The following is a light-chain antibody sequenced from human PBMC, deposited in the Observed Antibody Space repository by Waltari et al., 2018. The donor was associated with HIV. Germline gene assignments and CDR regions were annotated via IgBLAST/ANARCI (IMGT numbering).Light chain of an antibody. CDR3: QAWDSSTVV. V-gene: IGLV3-1*01. CDR2: QDS. Sequence: SYELTQPPSVSVSPGQTASITSSGDKLGDKYACWYQQKPGQSPVLVIYQDSKRPSGIPERFSGSNSGNTATLTISETQTLDEADYYCQAWDSSTVVFGGGTKLTVL. J-gene: IGLJ2*01. CDR1: KLGDKY.